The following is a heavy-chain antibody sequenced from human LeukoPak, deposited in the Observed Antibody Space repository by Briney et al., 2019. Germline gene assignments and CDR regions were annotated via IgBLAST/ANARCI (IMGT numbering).Heavy chain of an antibody. J-gene: IGHJ4*02. CDR2: IIPILGIA. CDR1: GGTFSSYA. V-gene: IGHV1-69*04. CDR3: ARGVRDGYTYYFDY. D-gene: IGHD5-24*01. Sequence: VKVSCKASGGTFSSYAISWVRQAPGQGLEWMGRIIPILGIANYAQKFQGRVTITADKSTSTAYMELSSLRSEDTAVYYCARGVRDGYTYYFDYWGQGTLVTVSS.